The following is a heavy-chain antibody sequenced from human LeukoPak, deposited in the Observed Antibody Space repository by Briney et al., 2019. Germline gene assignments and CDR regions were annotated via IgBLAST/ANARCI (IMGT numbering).Heavy chain of an antibody. D-gene: IGHD2-15*01. Sequence: PGRSLRLSCAASGFTFSSYAMRWVRQAPGKGLEWVAVISYDGSNKYYADSVKGRFTISRDNSKNTLYLQMNSLRAEDTAVYYCARDQGYCSGGSCYSSFYFDYWGQGTLVTVSS. J-gene: IGHJ4*02. CDR1: GFTFSSYA. V-gene: IGHV3-30*04. CDR2: ISYDGSNK. CDR3: ARDQGYCSGGSCYSSFYFDY.